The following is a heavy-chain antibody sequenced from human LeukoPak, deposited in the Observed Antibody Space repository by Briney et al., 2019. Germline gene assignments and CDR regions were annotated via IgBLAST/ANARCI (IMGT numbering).Heavy chain of an antibody. Sequence: SVKVSCKASGDTFISNAISWARQAPGQGLEWMGGIIPIFGTPNYAQKFQGRVTITADESTSTAYMELSSLRSEDTAVYFCAFYLGYCSGGSCYHHFDYWGQGTLVTVSS. V-gene: IGHV1-69*01. CDR2: IIPIFGTP. CDR3: AFYLGYCSGGSCYHHFDY. J-gene: IGHJ4*02. D-gene: IGHD2-15*01. CDR1: GDTFISNA.